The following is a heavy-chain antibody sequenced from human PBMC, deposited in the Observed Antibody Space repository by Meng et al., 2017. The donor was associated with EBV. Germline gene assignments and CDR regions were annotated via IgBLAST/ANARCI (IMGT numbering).Heavy chain of an antibody. CDR1: GFTFSGSA. V-gene: IGHV3-73*02. J-gene: IGHJ4*02. CDR2: IRSKANSYAT. CDR3: TRLDGSYIYY. Sequence: ELQHVAVGGGLVQPGGFLKLSCDASGFTFSGSAMHWVRQASGKGLEWVGRIRSKANSYATAYAASVKGRFTISRDDSKNTAYLQMNSLKTEDTAVYYCTRLDGSYIYYWGQGTLVTVSS. D-gene: IGHD1-26*01.